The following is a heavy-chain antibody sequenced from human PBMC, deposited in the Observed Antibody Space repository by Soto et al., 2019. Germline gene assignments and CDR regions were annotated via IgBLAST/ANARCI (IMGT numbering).Heavy chain of an antibody. CDR2: ISYDGSNK. CDR1: GFTFSSYA. J-gene: IGHJ4*02. V-gene: IGHV3-30-3*01. CDR3: ARDRGSSSDYFDY. Sequence: QVQLVESGGGVVQPGRSLRLSCAASGFTFSSYAMHWVRQAPGKGLEWVAVISYDGSNKYYADSVKGRFTISRDNSKNTRYLQMISLRAEDTAVYYCARDRGSSSDYFDYWGQGTLVTVSS. D-gene: IGHD6-6*01.